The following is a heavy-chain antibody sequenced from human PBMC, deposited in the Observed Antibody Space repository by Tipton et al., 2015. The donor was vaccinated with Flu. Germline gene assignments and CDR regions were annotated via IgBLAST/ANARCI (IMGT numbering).Heavy chain of an antibody. CDR1: GFSFGSYA. Sequence: SLRLSCGASGFSFGSYAMSWVRQAPGKGLEWVSSISDDGVWTFYGDSVKGRFTISRDNSKNTLYLQMDSLRAEDTAVYYCATGASSSWFLHWGQGTLVTVSS. J-gene: IGHJ5*02. D-gene: IGHD6-13*01. CDR2: ISDDGVWT. V-gene: IGHV3-23*01. CDR3: ATGASSSWFLH.